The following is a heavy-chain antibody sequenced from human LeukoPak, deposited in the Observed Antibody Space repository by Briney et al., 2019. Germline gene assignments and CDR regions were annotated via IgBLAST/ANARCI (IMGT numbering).Heavy chain of an antibody. CDR1: GFTFSSYA. CDR2: ISGSGDNT. Sequence: GGPLRLSCAASGFTFSSYAMSWVRQAPGKGLEWVSGISGSGDNTYHADSVKGRLTISRDNSKNTLYLQMISLRAEDTAIYYCAKSGGLSGSGRLGVDVWGQETTVTVSS. J-gene: IGHJ6*02. V-gene: IGHV3-23*01. CDR3: AKSGGLSGSGRLGVDV. D-gene: IGHD3-10*01.